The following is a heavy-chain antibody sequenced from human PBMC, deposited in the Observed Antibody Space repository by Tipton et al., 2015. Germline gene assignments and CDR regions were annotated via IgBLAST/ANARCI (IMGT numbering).Heavy chain of an antibody. CDR3: AKGRRYHTNFCAFDM. CDR2: IKQDGSEK. J-gene: IGHJ3*02. CDR1: GFTFSSYW. V-gene: IGHV3-7*03. D-gene: IGHD3-3*01. Sequence: SLRLSCAASGFTFSSYWMSWVRQAPGKGLEWVANIKQDGSEKYYVDSVKGRFTISRDNAKNSLYLQMNSLRAEDTAVYYCAKGRRYHTNFCAFDMWGHGTMVTVSS.